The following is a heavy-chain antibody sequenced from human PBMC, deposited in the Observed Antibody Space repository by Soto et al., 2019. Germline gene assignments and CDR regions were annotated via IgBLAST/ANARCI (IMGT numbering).Heavy chain of an antibody. CDR3: AQRCSSSDCPRNYHYAIDV. V-gene: IGHV1-69*01. D-gene: IGHD2-2*01. J-gene: IGHJ6*02. CDR1: GGTFSNYA. CDR2: IIPIFGTV. Sequence: QVQLVQSGAEVKKPGSSVKVSCKASGGTFSNYAIIWVRQAPGQGLEWVGGIIPIFGTVNNAQKFQGRVRITADESTRTAYMGLSSLRSEDTAVYYCAQRCSSSDCPRNYHYAIDVWGQGTAVTVSS.